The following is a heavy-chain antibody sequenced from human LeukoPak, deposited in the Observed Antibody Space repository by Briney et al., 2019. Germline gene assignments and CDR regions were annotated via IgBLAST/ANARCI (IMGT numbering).Heavy chain of an antibody. CDR3: ARLSSWVFEI. V-gene: IGHV3-48*03. Sequence: GGSLRLSCAASGFTFSAYAMTWVRQAAGKGLECVSHITTGGSSIFYADSVKGRFTISRDNAKNSLYLQMNSLRAEDTAVYFCARLSSWVFEIWGQGTMVTVSS. CDR2: ITTGGSSI. D-gene: IGHD3-16*01. CDR1: GFTFSAYA. J-gene: IGHJ3*02.